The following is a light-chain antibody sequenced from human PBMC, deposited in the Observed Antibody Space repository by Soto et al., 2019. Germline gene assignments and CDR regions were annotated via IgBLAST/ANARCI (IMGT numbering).Light chain of an antibody. Sequence: DIQMTQSPSSLSASVGDRVTITCRASQNINRYINWYQQKPGKAPNLLIFDATSLQSGVPSRFSGSGSGTDFTLTISSLQPEDFAVYYCHQSYKAPWTFGQGTKVEVK. CDR3: HQSYKAPWT. CDR2: DAT. CDR1: QNINRY. V-gene: IGKV1-39*01. J-gene: IGKJ1*01.